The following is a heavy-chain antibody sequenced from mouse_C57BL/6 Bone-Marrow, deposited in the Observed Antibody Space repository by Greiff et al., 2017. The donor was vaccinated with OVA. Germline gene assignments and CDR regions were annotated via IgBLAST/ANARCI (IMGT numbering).Heavy chain of an antibody. J-gene: IGHJ3*01. CDR2: INPSNGGT. Sequence: QVQLQQPGTELVKPGASVKLSCKASGYTFTSYWMHWVKQRPGQGLEWIGNINPSNGGTNYNEKFKSKATLTVDKSTSTAYMQLSSLTAEDSAVYYCARSHYGSSRFANWGEGTLVTVSA. V-gene: IGHV1-53*01. CDR3: ARSHYGSSRFAN. D-gene: IGHD1-1*01. CDR1: GYTFTSYW.